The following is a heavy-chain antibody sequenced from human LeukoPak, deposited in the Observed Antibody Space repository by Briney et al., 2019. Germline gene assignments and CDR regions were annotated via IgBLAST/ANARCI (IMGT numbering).Heavy chain of an antibody. CDR1: GGSISSSSYY. D-gene: IGHD1-1*01. CDR2: IYYSGST. CDR3: ARVSWFPGTSYYYMDV. Sequence: SETLSLTCTVSGGSISSSSYYWGWIRQPPGKGLEWIGSIYYSGSTYYNPSLKSRVTISVDTSKNQFSLKLSSVTAADTAVYYCARVSWFPGTSYYYMDVWGKGTTVTVSS. J-gene: IGHJ6*03. V-gene: IGHV4-39*07.